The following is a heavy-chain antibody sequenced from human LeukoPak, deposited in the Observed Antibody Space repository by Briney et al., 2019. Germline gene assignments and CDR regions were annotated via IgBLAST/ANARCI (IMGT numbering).Heavy chain of an antibody. V-gene: IGHV3-23*01. CDR1: GFTFTAYG. D-gene: IGHD5-12*01. Sequence: GGSLRLSCAVSGFTFTAYGMSWVRQAPGKGLEWVSTISGGGTTYYTDSMKGRFTISRDNSKHTLDLQMNSLRAEDTATYYCVKGGGGYDVLDHWGQGTLVTVPS. CDR2: ISGGGTT. CDR3: VKGGGGYDVLDH. J-gene: IGHJ5*02.